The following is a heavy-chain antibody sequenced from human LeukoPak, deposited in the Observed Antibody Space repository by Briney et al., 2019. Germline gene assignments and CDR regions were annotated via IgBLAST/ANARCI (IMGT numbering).Heavy chain of an antibody. J-gene: IGHJ4*02. CDR2: IAHDGTR. D-gene: IGHD2/OR15-2a*01. CDR1: GGSIDSTNY. CDR3: TRENRTFCPFAF. Sequence: SGTLSLTCGVSGGSIDSTNYWSWVRQAPGKGLEWIGEIAHDGTRNYNPSLRSRVAMSFDRANNYFSLSLTAVTAADTALYYCTRENRTFCPFAFWGRGVMVTVSS. V-gene: IGHV4-4*02.